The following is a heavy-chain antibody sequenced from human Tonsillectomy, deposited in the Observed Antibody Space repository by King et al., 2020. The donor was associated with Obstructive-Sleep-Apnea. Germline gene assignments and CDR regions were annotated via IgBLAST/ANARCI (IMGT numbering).Heavy chain of an antibody. J-gene: IGHJ6*02. Sequence: QLVQSGAEVKKPGASVKVSCKASGYTFTSYYMQWLRQAPGPGLEWMGIINPSGGSTSYEQKLRVRGTITRDTSTSTGYMELSSLSSEDTAVYYCARDLEGYCSSTSCYSYGMDVWGQGTTVTVSS. D-gene: IGHD2-2*01. CDR1: GYTFTSYY. V-gene: IGHV1-46*04. CDR2: INPSGGST. CDR3: ARDLEGYCSSTSCYSYGMDV.